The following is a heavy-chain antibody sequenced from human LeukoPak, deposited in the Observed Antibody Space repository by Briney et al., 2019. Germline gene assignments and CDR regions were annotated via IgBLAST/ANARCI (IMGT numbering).Heavy chain of an antibody. CDR2: ISGSGGST. CDR1: GFTFSSYA. CDR3: AKDGWSYYDSSGYPYFDY. Sequence: GGSLRLSCAASGFTFSSYAMSWVRQAPGKGLEWVSAISGSGGSTYYADSVKGRFTISRDNSKNTLHLQMNSLRAEDTAVYYCAKDGWSYYDSSGYPYFDYWGQGTLVTVSS. J-gene: IGHJ4*02. V-gene: IGHV3-23*01. D-gene: IGHD3-22*01.